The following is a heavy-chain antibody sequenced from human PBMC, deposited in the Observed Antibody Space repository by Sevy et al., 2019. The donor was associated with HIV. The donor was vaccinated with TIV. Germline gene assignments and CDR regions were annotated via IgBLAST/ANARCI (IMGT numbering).Heavy chain of an antibody. CDR2: INPDSGGP. CDR1: GYTFTSYY. V-gene: IGHV1-2*02. J-gene: IGHJ4*02. Sequence: ASVKVSCKASGYTFTSYYMHWVRQAPGQGRQWMGWINPDSGGPNYAPKFQGRVTLTRDTSISTAYMELSRLKSDDTAVYYCVRDDRDGYFEYWGQGTLVTVSS. CDR3: VRDDRDGYFEY.